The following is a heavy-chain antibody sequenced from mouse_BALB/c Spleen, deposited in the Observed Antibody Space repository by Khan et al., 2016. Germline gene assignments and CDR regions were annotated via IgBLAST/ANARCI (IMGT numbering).Heavy chain of an antibody. D-gene: IGHD2-4*01. CDR3: ARYYDYDYYAMDY. V-gene: IGHV1-9*01. CDR2: ILPGSGST. Sequence: QVQLKESGAELMKPGASVKISCKATGYTFSSYWIEWVKQRPGHGLEWIGEILPGSGSTNYNEKFKGKATFTADTSSNTAYMQLSSLTSEDSAVYYCARYYDYDYYAMDYWGQGTSVTVSS. J-gene: IGHJ4*01. CDR1: GYTFSSYW.